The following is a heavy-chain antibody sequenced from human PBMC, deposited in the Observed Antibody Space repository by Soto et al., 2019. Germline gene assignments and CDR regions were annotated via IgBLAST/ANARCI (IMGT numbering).Heavy chain of an antibody. J-gene: IGHJ4*02. CDR3: AKDRRAGGNSAFYFDF. CDR2: ISATGGGT. CDR1: GFKFSNYA. V-gene: IGHV3-23*01. Sequence: PGGSLRLSCAASGFKFSNYAMSWVRQAPGKGLEWVSLISATGGGTYYADSVKGRFTISRDNSHNTLYLQVNSLTAEDTAVYYCAKDRRAGGNSAFYFDFWGQGA. D-gene: IGHD3-16*01.